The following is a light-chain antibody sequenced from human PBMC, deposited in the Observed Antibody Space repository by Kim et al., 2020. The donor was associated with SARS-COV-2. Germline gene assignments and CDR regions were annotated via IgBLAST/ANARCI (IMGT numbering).Light chain of an antibody. CDR1: QSVGLW. J-gene: IGKJ3*01. CDR2: KSS. V-gene: IGKV1-5*03. CDR3: QQDGTHST. Sequence: PCVGTTASTSRRASQSVGLWQAWYQQKPGQVPSPLKDKSSDLQPGVPSRFVGGGSGTHFTLTITSLQPSDFAVYYCQQDGTHSTFGTGPKVDIK.